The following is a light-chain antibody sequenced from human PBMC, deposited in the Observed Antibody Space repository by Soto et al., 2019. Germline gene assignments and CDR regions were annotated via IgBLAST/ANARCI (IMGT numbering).Light chain of an antibody. CDR1: QGVGTY. V-gene: IGKV1-12*02. CDR3: QQANSFPFT. CDR2: TTS. J-gene: IGKJ4*01. Sequence: DIQMTQSPSSVSASVGDRVSITCRASQGVGTYLAWYQQKPGKAPSLLIYTTSNLQSGVPSRFSGSGSGTDFALTISSLQPEDFATYYCQQANSFPFTFGGGTKVEIK.